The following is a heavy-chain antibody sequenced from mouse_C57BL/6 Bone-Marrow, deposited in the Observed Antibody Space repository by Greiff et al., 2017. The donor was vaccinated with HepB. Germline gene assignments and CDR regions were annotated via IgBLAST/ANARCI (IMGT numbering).Heavy chain of an antibody. J-gene: IGHJ3*01. Sequence: QVQLQQPGAEFVKPGASVKLSCKASGFTFTSYWMQWVNQTPGQGLEWIGEIDPSDSYIYYNTKFKGKATLTVDTSTSTAYMQLSSLTSEGSAVYYGAGRASLLTRYACWGWGRLVTGSA. V-gene: IGHV1-50*01. CDR2: IDPSDSYI. D-gene: IGHD3-1*01. CDR3: AGRASLLTRYAC. CDR1: GFTFTSYW.